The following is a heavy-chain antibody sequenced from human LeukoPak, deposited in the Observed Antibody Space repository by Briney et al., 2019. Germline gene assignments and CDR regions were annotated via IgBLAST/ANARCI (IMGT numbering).Heavy chain of an antibody. J-gene: IGHJ6*03. CDR3: ARRVYYYYYMDV. V-gene: IGHV3-11*01. CDR2: ISSSGSTI. Sequence: GGSLRLSCAASGFTFSDYYMSWTRQAPGKGLEWVSYISSSGSTIYYADSVKGRFTISRDNAKNSLYLQMNSLRAEDTAVYYCARRVYYYYYMDVWGKGATVTVSS. CDR1: GFTFSDYY.